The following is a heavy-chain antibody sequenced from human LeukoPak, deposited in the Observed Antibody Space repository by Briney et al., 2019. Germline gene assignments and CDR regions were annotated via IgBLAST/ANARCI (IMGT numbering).Heavy chain of an antibody. CDR2: IKSKTDGGTT. V-gene: IGHV3-15*01. CDR3: TTDGYSSYEGLYDY. Sequence: PGGSLRLSCAASGFTFSNTWMSWVRQAPGKGLEWVGRIKSKTDGGTTDYAAPVKGRFIISRDDSKNTLYLQMNSLKTEDTAVYYCTTDGYSSYEGLYDYWGQGTLVTVSS. J-gene: IGHJ4*02. D-gene: IGHD5-12*01. CDR1: GFTFSNTW.